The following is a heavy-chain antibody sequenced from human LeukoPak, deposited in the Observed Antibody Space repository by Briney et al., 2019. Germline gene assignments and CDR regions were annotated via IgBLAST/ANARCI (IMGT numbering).Heavy chain of an antibody. CDR3: ARPSRYCTNGVCYDWFDP. CDR2: IYYSGST. Sequence: SETLSLTCTVSGGSISSSTYYWGWIRPPPGKGLEWIGSIYYSGSTYYNPSLKSRVTISVDTSKNQFSLKLIPVTAADTAVYYCARPSRYCTNGVCYDWFDPWGQGTLVTVSS. D-gene: IGHD2-8*01. CDR1: GGSISSSTYY. V-gene: IGHV4-39*01. J-gene: IGHJ5*02.